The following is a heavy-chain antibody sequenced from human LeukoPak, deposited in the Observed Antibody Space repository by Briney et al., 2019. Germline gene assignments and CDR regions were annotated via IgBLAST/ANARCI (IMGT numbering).Heavy chain of an antibody. D-gene: IGHD5-12*01. V-gene: IGHV3-23*01. J-gene: IGHJ4*02. CDR3: PKDNPVATDY. CDR1: GFTLSSYA. CDR2: ISGNGGST. Sequence: GGSLRLSCAASGFTLSSYAMSWVLQAPGKGLEWVSAISGNGGSTYYADSVKGRFTISRDNSKNTLYLQMNSLRAEDTAVYYCPKDNPVATDYWGQGTLVTVSS.